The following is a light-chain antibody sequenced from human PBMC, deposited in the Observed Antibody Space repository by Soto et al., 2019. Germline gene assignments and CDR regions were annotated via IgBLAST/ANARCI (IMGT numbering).Light chain of an antibody. V-gene: IGKV3-15*01. CDR1: QSVSSN. CDR3: QQYNNWPRGT. CDR2: GAS. Sequence: DIVMTQSTAPLSVSPGERATLSCMSSQSVSSNLAWYQQKPGQAPRLLIYGASTRATGIPARFSVSGSGTEFTLTISSLQSEDFAVYYCQQYNNWPRGTFGQGTKVDIK. J-gene: IGKJ1*01.